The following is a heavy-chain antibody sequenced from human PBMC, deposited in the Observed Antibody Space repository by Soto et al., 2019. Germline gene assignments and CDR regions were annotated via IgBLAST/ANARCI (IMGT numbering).Heavy chain of an antibody. V-gene: IGHV1-18*01. CDR2: ISAYNGNT. CDR3: ARGSGYSSGKANDAFDI. CDR1: GYTFTSYG. Sequence: ASVKVSCKASGYTFTSYGISWVRQAPGQGLEWMGWISAYNGNTNYAQKLRGRVTMTTDTSTSTAYMELRSLRSDDTAVYYCARGSGYSSGKANDAFDIWGQGTMVTVSS. J-gene: IGHJ3*02. D-gene: IGHD6-19*01.